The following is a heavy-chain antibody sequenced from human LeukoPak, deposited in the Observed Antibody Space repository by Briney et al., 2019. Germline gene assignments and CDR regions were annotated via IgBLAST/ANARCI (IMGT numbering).Heavy chain of an antibody. CDR1: GLTFSSYS. Sequence: GGSLRLSCAASGLTFSSYSMNWVRQAPGKGLEWVSYISSSSSTIYYADSVKGRFTISRDNAKNSLYLQMNSLRAEDTAVYYCATHIFSELRYFDWSTNEWGQGTLVTVSS. V-gene: IGHV3-48*04. D-gene: IGHD3-9*01. CDR3: ATHIFSELRYFDWSTNE. J-gene: IGHJ4*02. CDR2: ISSSSSTI.